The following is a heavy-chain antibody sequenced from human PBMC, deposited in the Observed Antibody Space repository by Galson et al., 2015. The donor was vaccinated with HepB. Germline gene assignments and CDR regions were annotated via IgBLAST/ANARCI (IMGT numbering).Heavy chain of an antibody. CDR2: ISSSSSTI. D-gene: IGHD5-24*01. Sequence: LRLSCAASGFTFSSYSMNWVRQAPGKGLEWVSYISSSSSTIYYADSVKGRFTISRDNAKNSLYLQMNSLRAEDTAVYYCASLDGYTPPDYWGQGTLVTVSS. CDR3: ASLDGYTPPDY. V-gene: IGHV3-48*01. J-gene: IGHJ4*02. CDR1: GFTFSSYS.